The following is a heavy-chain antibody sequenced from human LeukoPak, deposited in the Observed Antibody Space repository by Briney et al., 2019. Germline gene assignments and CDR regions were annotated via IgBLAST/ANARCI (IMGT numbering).Heavy chain of an antibody. CDR2: INPNSGGT. D-gene: IGHD3-22*01. J-gene: IGHJ4*02. Sequence: ASVKVSCKASGYTFTGYYMHWVRQAPGPGLEWMGRINPNSGGTNYAQKFQGRVTMTRDTSISTAYMELSRLRSDDTAVYYCASRYYYDSSGYYLDDYWGQGTLVTVSS. V-gene: IGHV1-2*06. CDR3: ASRYYYDSSGYYLDDY. CDR1: GYTFTGYY.